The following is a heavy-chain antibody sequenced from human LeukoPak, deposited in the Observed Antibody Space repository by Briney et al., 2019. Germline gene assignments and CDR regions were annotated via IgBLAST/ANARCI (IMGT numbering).Heavy chain of an antibody. CDR1: GFTFGSYS. CDR2: ISSSSSYI. J-gene: IGHJ6*03. V-gene: IGHV3-21*01. CDR3: ARDQTAAAGYYYYYYMDV. Sequence: TGGSLRLSCAASGFTFGSYSMNWVRQAPGKGLEWVSSISSSSSYIYYADSVKGRFTISRDNAKNSLYLQMNSLRAEDTAVYYCARDQTAAAGYYYYYYMDVWGKGTTVTVSS. D-gene: IGHD6-13*01.